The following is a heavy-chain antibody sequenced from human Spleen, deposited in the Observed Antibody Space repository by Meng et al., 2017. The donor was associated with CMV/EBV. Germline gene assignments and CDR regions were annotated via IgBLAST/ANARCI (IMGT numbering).Heavy chain of an antibody. CDR1: GYSVSISSAA. Sequence: LRLSCAISGYSVSISSAAWNWIRQSPSRGLEWLGRTYYRSKWYNDYAVSVKSRITINPDTSKNQFSLQLNSVTPEDTAVYYCAAQLLYSYYYYGMDVWGQGTTVTVSS. D-gene: IGHD2-2*02. CDR3: AAQLLYSYYYYGMDV. CDR2: TYYRSKWYN. J-gene: IGHJ6*02. V-gene: IGHV6-1*01.